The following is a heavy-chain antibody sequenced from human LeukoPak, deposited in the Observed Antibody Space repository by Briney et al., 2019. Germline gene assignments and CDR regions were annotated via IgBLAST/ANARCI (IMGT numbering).Heavy chain of an antibody. D-gene: IGHD2-21*02. CDR2: IDWDDDK. CDR1: GFSLSTSGMR. V-gene: IGHV2-70*04. CDR3: ARTPFCGGDCYFDN. Sequence: SGPALVKPTQTLTLTCTFSGFSLSTSGMRVSWIRQPPGKALEWLARIDWDDDKFYSTSLKTRLTISKDTSKNQVVLTMTNMDPGNTPTFYCARTPFCGGDCYFDNGGQETRAPFPS. J-gene: IGHJ4*02.